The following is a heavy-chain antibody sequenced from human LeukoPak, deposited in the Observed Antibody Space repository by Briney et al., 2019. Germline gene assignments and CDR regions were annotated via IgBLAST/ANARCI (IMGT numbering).Heavy chain of an antibody. J-gene: IGHJ5*02. CDR3: ARDLGFYDSSEGWFDP. V-gene: IGHV4-4*07. CDR1: RGSISSYY. D-gene: IGHD3-22*01. Sequence: SETLSLTCTVSRGSISSYYWSWIRQPAGKGLEWIGRIYTSGSTNYNPSLKSRVTMSVDTSKNQFSLKLSSVTAADTAVYYCARDLGFYDSSEGWFDPWGQGTLVTVSS. CDR2: IYTSGST.